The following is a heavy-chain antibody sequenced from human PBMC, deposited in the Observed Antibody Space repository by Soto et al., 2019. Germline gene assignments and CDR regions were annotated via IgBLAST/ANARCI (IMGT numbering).Heavy chain of an antibody. CDR2: IDPSDSYT. Sequence: GESLKISCKGSGYSFTSYWISWVRQMPGKGLEWMGRIDPSDSYTNYSPSFQGHVTISADKSISTAYLQWSSLKASDTAMYYCARHVRQWLVHYYGMDVWGQGTTVTVSS. CDR1: GYSFTSYW. V-gene: IGHV5-10-1*01. J-gene: IGHJ6*02. CDR3: ARHVRQWLVHYYGMDV. D-gene: IGHD6-19*01.